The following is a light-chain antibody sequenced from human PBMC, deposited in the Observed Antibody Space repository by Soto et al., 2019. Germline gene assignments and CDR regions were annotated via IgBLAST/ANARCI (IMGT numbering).Light chain of an antibody. CDR2: NAS. V-gene: IGKV1-5*01. J-gene: IGKJ3*01. CDR1: QNIQPW. Sequence: DIQLTQSPATLSASVGDRGTITCRARQNIQPWLAWFPLKPGQAPKLLVYNASSLVSGVPSRFAASGSETEFTLTINSLQPDDFATYYCQQNNFYFGRGTKVDIK. CDR3: QQNNFY.